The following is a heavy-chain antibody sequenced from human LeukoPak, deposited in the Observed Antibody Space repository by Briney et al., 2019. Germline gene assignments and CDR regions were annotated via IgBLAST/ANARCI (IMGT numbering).Heavy chain of an antibody. CDR1: GSTFNIYE. CDR2: IDGSGNSI. D-gene: IGHD1-1*01. CDR3: ARAGTTLRYYYYYYMDV. Sequence: PGGSLRLSCAASGSTFNIYEFNWVRQAPGKGLEWLSYIDGSGNSIYYADSVKGRFTISRDNAKNSLYLQMNSLRAEDTALYYCARAGTTLRYYYYYYMDVWGKGTTVTVSS. V-gene: IGHV3-48*03. J-gene: IGHJ6*03.